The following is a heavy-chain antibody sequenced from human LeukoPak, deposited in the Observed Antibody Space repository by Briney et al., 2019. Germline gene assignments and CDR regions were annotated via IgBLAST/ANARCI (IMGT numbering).Heavy chain of an antibody. CDR1: SGSFTSYP. J-gene: IGHJ4*02. CDR3: ARHYCSGGNCYYFDY. D-gene: IGHD2-15*01. V-gene: IGHV4-59*01. CDR2: IQYSGTT. Sequence: SETLSLTCTVSSGSFTSYPWSWIRQPPGKGLEWIGFIQYSGTTNYNPSLKSRVTISVDTSKNQFSLKLSSVTAADTAIYYCARHYCSGGNCYYFDYWGQGILVTVSS.